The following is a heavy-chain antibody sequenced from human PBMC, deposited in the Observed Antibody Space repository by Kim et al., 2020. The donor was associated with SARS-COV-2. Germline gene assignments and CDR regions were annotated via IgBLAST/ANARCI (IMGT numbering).Heavy chain of an antibody. CDR2: ISSNGTSS. J-gene: IGHJ6*01. V-gene: IGHV3-23*01. CDR3: ANARGDHIAVDF. Sequence: GGSLRLSCVASGFSFSCCAMTWVRQAPGKGPEWVSSISSNGTSSHYAYSAWGRFTISSAGAKNTITLQLHIISVDNKAISYCANARGDHIAVDFWGQGTT. CDR1: GFSFSCCA. D-gene: IGHD6-13*01.